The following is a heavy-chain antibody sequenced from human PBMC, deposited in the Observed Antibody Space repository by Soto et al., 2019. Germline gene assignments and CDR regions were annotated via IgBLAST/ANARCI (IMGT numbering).Heavy chain of an antibody. Sequence: ASVKVSCKASGYTFTSYGISWVRQAPGQGLEWMGWISAYNGNTNYAQKLQGRVTMTTDTSTSTAYMELRSLRSDDTAVYYCARPATKYRNYYYYMDVWGKGTTVTVSS. CDR2: ISAYNGNT. J-gene: IGHJ6*03. CDR1: GYTFTSYG. CDR3: ARPATKYRNYYYYMDV. V-gene: IGHV1-18*01. D-gene: IGHD1-26*01.